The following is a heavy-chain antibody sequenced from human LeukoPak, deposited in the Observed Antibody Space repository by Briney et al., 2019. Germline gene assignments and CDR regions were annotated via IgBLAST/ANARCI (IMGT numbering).Heavy chain of an antibody. J-gene: IGHJ4*02. CDR3: ARDFEYYYDSSGYYRDY. CDR1: VYTFTSYR. V-gene: IGHV1-18*01. Sequence: GASVKVSCKASVYTFTSYRISGVRQAPGQGLEWMGWISAYNGNTNYAQKLQGRVTMTTDTSTSTAYMELRSLRSDDTAVYYCARDFEYYYDSSGYYRDYWGQGTLVTVSS. D-gene: IGHD3-22*01. CDR2: ISAYNGNT.